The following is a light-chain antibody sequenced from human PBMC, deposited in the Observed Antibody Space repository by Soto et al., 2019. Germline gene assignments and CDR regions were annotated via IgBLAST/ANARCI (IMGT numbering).Light chain of an antibody. CDR1: SSDVGGYNY. J-gene: IGLJ2*01. Sequence: QSVLTQPASVSGSPGQSITISCTGTSSDVGGYNYISWYQHHPGQAPKLMIYDVRNRPSGVSNRFSGSKSGNTASLTISGLQAEDEADYYCSSYTTTSPVVFGGGTKLTVL. V-gene: IGLV2-14*03. CDR2: DVR. CDR3: SSYTTTSPVV.